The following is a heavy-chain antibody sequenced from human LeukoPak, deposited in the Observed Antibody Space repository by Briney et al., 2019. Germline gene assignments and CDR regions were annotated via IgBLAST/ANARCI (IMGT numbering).Heavy chain of an antibody. CDR3: ARRGIAVAGGFDP. D-gene: IGHD6-19*01. Sequence: ASVKVSCKASGYTFTSYDINWVRQATGQGLEWMGWMNPNSRNTRYAQKFQGRVTMASNDSISTAYMELSSLRSEDTAVYYCARRGIAVAGGFDPWGQGTLVSVSS. CDR2: MNPNSRNT. CDR1: GYTFTSYD. J-gene: IGHJ5*02. V-gene: IGHV1-8*01.